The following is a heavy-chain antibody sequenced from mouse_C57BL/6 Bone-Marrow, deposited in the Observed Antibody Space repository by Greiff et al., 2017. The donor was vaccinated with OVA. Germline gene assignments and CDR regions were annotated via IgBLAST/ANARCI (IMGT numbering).Heavy chain of an antibody. Sequence: VQLQQSGPELVKPGASVKISCKASGYTFTDYYMNWVKQSHGKSLEWIGDINPNNGGTSYNQKFKGKATLTVDKSSSTAYMELRSLTSEDSAVYYCARSRYYYGSSSFDYWGQGTTLTVSS. CDR1: GYTFTDYY. CDR3: ARSRYYYGSSSFDY. V-gene: IGHV1-26*01. CDR2: INPNNGGT. J-gene: IGHJ2*01. D-gene: IGHD1-1*01.